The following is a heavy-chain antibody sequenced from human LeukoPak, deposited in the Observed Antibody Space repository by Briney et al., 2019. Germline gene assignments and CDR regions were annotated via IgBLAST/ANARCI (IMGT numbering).Heavy chain of an antibody. CDR1: GFTFSSYE. Sequence: GGSLRLSCAASGFTFSSYEMNWVRQAPGKGLEWVSYISSSGSTKYYADSVKGRFTISRDNSKNTLYLQMNSLRAEDTAVYYCAKDPSVGYSSGWYDYWGQGTLVTVSS. J-gene: IGHJ4*02. D-gene: IGHD6-19*01. CDR2: ISSSGSTK. CDR3: AKDPSVGYSSGWYDY. V-gene: IGHV3-48*03.